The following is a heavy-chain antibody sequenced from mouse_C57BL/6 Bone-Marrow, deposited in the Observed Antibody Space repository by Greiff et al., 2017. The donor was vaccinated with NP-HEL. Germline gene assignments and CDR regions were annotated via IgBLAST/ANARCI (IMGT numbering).Heavy chain of an antibody. Sequence: EVKVVESGGGLVQPGGSLKLSCAASGFTFSDYYMYWVRQTPEKRLEWVAYISNGGGSTYYPDTVKGRFTISRDNAKNTLYLQMSRLKSEDTAMYYCARHTRVDYWGQGTSVTVSS. D-gene: IGHD2-12*01. CDR3: ARHTRVDY. J-gene: IGHJ4*01. V-gene: IGHV5-12*01. CDR2: ISNGGGST. CDR1: GFTFSDYY.